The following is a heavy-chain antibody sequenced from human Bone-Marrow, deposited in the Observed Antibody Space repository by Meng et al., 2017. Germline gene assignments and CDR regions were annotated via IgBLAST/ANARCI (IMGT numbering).Heavy chain of an antibody. CDR1: GFTFSSYA. CDR2: IRGSGGST. CDR3: ATLVVPAAMRVFDY. D-gene: IGHD2-2*01. V-gene: IGHV3-23*01. Sequence: GESLKISCAASGFTFSSYAMSWVRQAPGKGLEWVSAIRGSGGSTYYADSVKGRFTISRDNSKNTLYLQMNSRRAEDTAVYYCATLVVPAAMRVFDYWGQGTLVTVSS. J-gene: IGHJ4*02.